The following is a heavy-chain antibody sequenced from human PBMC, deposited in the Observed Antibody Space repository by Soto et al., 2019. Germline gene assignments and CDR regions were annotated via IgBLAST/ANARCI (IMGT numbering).Heavy chain of an antibody. D-gene: IGHD3-22*01. V-gene: IGHV4-30-4*01. CDR2: IYSGGTA. J-gene: IGHJ5*02. CDR3: ARGRMEFYDSSGFVRHNWFAP. Sequence: PSETLSLTCTVSGDSISGGDYYWIWIRQPPGKALEWIGDIYSGGTAYYNPPLKSRVTMSLATSKNQFSLKLSSVSAADTAVYYSARGRMEFYDSSGFVRHNWFAPWSHGTLVTVSS. CDR1: GDSISGGDYY.